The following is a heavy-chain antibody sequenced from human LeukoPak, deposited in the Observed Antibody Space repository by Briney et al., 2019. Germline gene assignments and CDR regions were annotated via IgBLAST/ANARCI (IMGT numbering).Heavy chain of an antibody. CDR2: MNPNSGNT. CDR3: ARGPEGYDYVWGI. V-gene: IGHV1-8*01. CDR1: GYTFTKYD. J-gene: IGHJ4*02. Sequence: ASVTVSCKASGYTFTKYDINWVRQAAGQGHAGLGWMNPNSGNTGYAQKFQGRVTMTRNTSISTAYMELSSLRSEDTAVYYCARGPEGYDYVWGIWGQGTLVTVSS. D-gene: IGHD3-16*01.